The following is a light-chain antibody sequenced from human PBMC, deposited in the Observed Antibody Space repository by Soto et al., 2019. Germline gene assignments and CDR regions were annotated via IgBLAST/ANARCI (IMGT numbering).Light chain of an antibody. CDR1: HNDIGTYDY. V-gene: IGLV2-14*03. Sequence: QSALTQPTSVSGSPGQSISISCTGNHNDIGTYDYVSWYQQHPGRAPRLLIHGVTTRASGISDRFSASKSGLTASLTISGLQPEDEADYYCSSFTANRIYVVGPGTKVTAL. J-gene: IGLJ1*01. CDR2: GVT. CDR3: SSFTANRIYV.